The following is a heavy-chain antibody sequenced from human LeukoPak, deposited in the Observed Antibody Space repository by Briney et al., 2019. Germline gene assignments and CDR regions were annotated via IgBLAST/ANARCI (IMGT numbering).Heavy chain of an antibody. CDR1: RLTLSSYW. V-gene: IGHV3-30*18. CDR3: AKDHEPLLWFGELLTDFDY. J-gene: IGHJ4*02. CDR2: ISYDGSNK. Sequence: GGSLRLSCAASRLTLSSYWMSWVRQAPGKGLEWVAVISYDGSNKYYADSVKGRFTISRDNSKNTLYLQMNSLRAEDTAVYYCAKDHEPLLWFGELLTDFDYWGQGTLVTVSS. D-gene: IGHD3-10*01.